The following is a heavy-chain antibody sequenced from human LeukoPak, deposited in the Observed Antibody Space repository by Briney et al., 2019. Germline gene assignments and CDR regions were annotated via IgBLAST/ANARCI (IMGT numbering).Heavy chain of an antibody. V-gene: IGHV1-69*04. CDR1: GGTFSSYA. D-gene: IGHD1-26*01. CDR3: ARGGGSYREYYGMDV. CDR2: IIPILGIA. Sequence: WASVKVSCKASGGTFSSYAISWVRQAPGQGLEWMGRIIPILGIASYAQKFQGRVTITADKSTSTAYMELSSLRSEDTAVYYCARGGGSYREYYGMDVWGQGTTVTVSS. J-gene: IGHJ6*02.